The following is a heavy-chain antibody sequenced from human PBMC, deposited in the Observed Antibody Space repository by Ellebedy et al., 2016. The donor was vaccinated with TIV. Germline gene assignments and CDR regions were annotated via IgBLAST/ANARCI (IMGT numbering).Heavy chain of an antibody. V-gene: IGHV1-24*01. J-gene: IGHJ4*02. CDR1: GYTLTELS. CDR3: ATFIGDYGRFGFDY. D-gene: IGHD4-17*01. Sequence: AASVKVSCKVSGYTLTELSMHWVRQAPGKGLEWMGGFDPEDGETIYAQKFQGRVTMTEDTSTDTAYMELSSLRSEDTAVYYCATFIGDYGRFGFDYWGQGTLVTVSS. CDR2: FDPEDGET.